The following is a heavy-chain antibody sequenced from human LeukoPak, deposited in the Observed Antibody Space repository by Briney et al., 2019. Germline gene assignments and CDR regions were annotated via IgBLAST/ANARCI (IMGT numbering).Heavy chain of an antibody. D-gene: IGHD4-23*01. Sequence: GGSLRLSCAASGFTFSSYAMSWVRQAPGKGLEWVSAISGSGGSTYYADSVKGRFTISRDNSKNTLYLQMNSLRAEDTAVYYCAKQDYGGPSYYYYGMDVWGQGTTVTVSS. CDR3: AKQDYGGPSYYYYGMDV. CDR2: ISGSGGST. CDR1: GFTFSSYA. J-gene: IGHJ6*02. V-gene: IGHV3-23*01.